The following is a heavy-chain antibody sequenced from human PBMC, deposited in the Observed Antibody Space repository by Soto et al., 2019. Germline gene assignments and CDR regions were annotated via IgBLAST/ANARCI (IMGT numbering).Heavy chain of an antibody. CDR3: ARTTVNPPPYYYYYMDV. CDR1: GYSFTSYW. D-gene: IGHD4-17*01. V-gene: IGHV5-51*01. CDR2: IYPGESDT. J-gene: IGHJ6*03. Sequence: PGESLKISCQGSGYSFTSYWISWVRQMPGKGLEWMGIIYPGESDTRYSPSFQGQVTISADKSISTAYLQWSSLKASDTSMYYCARTTVNPPPYYYYYMDVWGKGTTVTVSS.